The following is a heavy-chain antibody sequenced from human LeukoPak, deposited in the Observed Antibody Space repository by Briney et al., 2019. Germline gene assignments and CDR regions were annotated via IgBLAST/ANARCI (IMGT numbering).Heavy chain of an antibody. D-gene: IGHD4-17*01. CDR2: ISAYNGNT. V-gene: IGHV1-18*01. Sequence: ASVKVSCKASGYTFTSYGIIWVRQAHGQGLEWMGWISAYNGNTNYAQKFQGRVTMTTDTFTSIAYMELRSLRSDDTAVYYCALSSVTTRRPPDVWGKGTTVTISS. J-gene: IGHJ6*04. CDR3: ALSSVTTRRPPDV. CDR1: GYTFTSYG.